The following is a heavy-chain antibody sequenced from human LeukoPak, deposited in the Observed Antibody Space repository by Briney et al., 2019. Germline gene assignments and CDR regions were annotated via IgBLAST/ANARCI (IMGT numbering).Heavy chain of an antibody. CDR3: ASEYGDYVSRLDY. Sequence: SETLSLTCTVSGYSIRSGYHWGWIRQPPGKGLEWIGNIYHSGSTHYNPSLKSRLTISVDMSKNQFSLKVSSVTAADTAVYYCASEYGDYVSRLDYWGQGTLVTVSS. V-gene: IGHV4-38-2*02. J-gene: IGHJ4*02. D-gene: IGHD4-17*01. CDR2: IYHSGST. CDR1: GYSIRSGYH.